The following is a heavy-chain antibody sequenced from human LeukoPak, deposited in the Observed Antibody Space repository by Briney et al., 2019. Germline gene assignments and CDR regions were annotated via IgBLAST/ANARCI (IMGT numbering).Heavy chain of an antibody. J-gene: IGHJ4*02. Sequence: GGSLRLSCAASGFTFSSYSMNWVRQAPGKGLEWVSYISSSSSTIYYADSVKGRFTISRDNAKNSLYLQMNSLRAEDTAVYYCARLATYYYGSMTYYFFEHWGQGILVTVSS. CDR1: GFTFSSYS. V-gene: IGHV3-48*01. CDR3: ARLATYYYGSMTYYFFEH. D-gene: IGHD3-10*01. CDR2: ISSSSSTI.